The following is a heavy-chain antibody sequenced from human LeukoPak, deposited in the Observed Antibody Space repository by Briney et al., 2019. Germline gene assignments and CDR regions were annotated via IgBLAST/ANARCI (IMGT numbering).Heavy chain of an antibody. CDR1: GFTFSSYA. J-gene: IGHJ6*03. CDR3: ARKGIGSSRYQNMDV. Sequence: GGSLRLSCAASGFTFSSYAMSWVRQAPGKGPEWVSTISIDGGRTYYADSVKGRFTVSRDISKNTLYLQMNSLSAEDTAVYYCARKGIGSSRYQNMDVWGKGTTVTVSS. CDR2: ISIDGGRT. V-gene: IGHV3-23*01. D-gene: IGHD6-25*01.